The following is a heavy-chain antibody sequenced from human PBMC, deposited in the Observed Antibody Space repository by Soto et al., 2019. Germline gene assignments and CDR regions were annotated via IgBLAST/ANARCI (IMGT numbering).Heavy chain of an antibody. V-gene: IGHV3-30*03. CDR3: ARDRYYYDSSGYYSDY. CDR2: ISYDGSNK. Sequence: GGSLRLSCAASGFTFSHYGMHWVHQAPGEALEWVALISYDGSNKYYTDSVKGRFTISRDNSKNTLYLQMNSLRAEDTAVYYCARDRYYYDSSGYYSDYWGQGTLVTVSS. CDR1: GFTFSHYG. D-gene: IGHD3-22*01. J-gene: IGHJ4*02.